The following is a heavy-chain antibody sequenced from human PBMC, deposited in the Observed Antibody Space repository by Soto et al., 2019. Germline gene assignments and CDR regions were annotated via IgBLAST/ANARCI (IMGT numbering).Heavy chain of an antibody. J-gene: IGHJ6*02. CDR3: ARLVYSSGWPLYYYYGMDV. V-gene: IGHV4-59*08. CDR2: IYYSGST. D-gene: IGHD6-19*01. CDR1: GGSIRSFF. Sequence: PSDPLSLTYNVSGGSIRSFFWSWIRQPPGKGLEWIGYIYYSGSTNYNPSLKSRVTMSVDTSKNQLSLKLSSVTAADTAVYYCARLVYSSGWPLYYYYGMDVWGQGTTVT.